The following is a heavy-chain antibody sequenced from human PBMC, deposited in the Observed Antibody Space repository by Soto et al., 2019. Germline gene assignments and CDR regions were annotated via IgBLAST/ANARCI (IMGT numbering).Heavy chain of an antibody. D-gene: IGHD3-10*01. CDR1: GYXCTSYL. J-gene: IGHJ6*02. CDR2: IYPGDSDT. CDR3: ERVVGGYYGSGSYYKFGSYGMDV. V-gene: IGHV5-51*01. Sequence: EXLKTSCKCSGYXCTSYLLGWVRQMPGKGLELIGIIYPGDSDTRYSPSFQGHVTISADKSISTAYLQWSSMKASDTAMYYCERVVGGYYGSGSYYKFGSYGMDVWGQGNTVTVS.